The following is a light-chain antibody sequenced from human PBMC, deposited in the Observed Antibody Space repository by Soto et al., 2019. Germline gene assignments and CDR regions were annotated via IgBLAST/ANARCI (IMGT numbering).Light chain of an antibody. J-gene: IGKJ1*01. CDR3: HQAKSSAWT. CDR2: TTS. CDR1: QGIDSR. V-gene: IGKV1-12*01. Sequence: DIQMTQSPSSVSASVGDRVTITCRASQGIDSRLAWYQQKPGTAPKLLIYTTSNLQSGVPSRFSGSGSGTEFTLTTSSLQPEDFATYYCHQAKSSAWTFGQGTKVEIK.